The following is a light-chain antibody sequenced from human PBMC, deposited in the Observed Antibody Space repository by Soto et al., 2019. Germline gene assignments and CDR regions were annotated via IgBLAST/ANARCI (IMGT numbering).Light chain of an antibody. Sequence: EIVMTQSPATLSVSPGERATLYCKASQRISSNLAWYQQKPGQAPRLLIYDASNRATGIPARFSGSGSGTDFTLTISSLEPEDFAVYYCQQRSNWPPLTFGGGTKVDIK. CDR3: QQRSNWPPLT. CDR1: QRISSN. J-gene: IGKJ4*01. CDR2: DAS. V-gene: IGKV3-11*01.